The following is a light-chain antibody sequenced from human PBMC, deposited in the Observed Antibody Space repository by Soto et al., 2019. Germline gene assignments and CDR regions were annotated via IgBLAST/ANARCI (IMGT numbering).Light chain of an antibody. CDR1: QPIVTW. CDR3: QQYNGYPYT. CDR2: KAS. Sequence: DIQMTQSPSTLSASVGDRVTITCRASQPIVTWLAWYQQKPGQAPKLLISKASTLETGVPSRFSGSVSGTEFTLTISSLQPDDFATYFCQQYNGYPYTFGRGTKLEIK. V-gene: IGKV1-5*03. J-gene: IGKJ2*01.